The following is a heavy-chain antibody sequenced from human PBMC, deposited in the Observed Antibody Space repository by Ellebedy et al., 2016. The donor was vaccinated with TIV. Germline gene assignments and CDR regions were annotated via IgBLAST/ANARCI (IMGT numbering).Heavy chain of an antibody. CDR1: GYITGHY. CDR2: INPNSGDT. CDR3: ASRAYFEKNSLFHNALFDY. V-gene: IGHV1-2*02. D-gene: IGHD3-22*01. Sequence: ASVKVSXXASGYITGHYMHWVRQAPGQGLEWLGCINPNSGDTTYAQKFQGRVTMTRDTSITTGFLELSGRRSDDTAIYYCASRAYFEKNSLFHNALFDYWGQGTLVTASS. J-gene: IGHJ4*02.